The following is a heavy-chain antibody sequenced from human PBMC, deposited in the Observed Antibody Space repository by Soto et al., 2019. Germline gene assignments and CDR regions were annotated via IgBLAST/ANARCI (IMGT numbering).Heavy chain of an antibody. V-gene: IGHV4-39*01. CDR3: ASPYCSGGSCYSYYYYYGMDV. Sequence: QLQLQESGPGLVKPSETLSLTCTVSGGSISSSSYYWGWIRQPPGKGLEWIGSIYYSGSTYYNPSLKSRVTISVDTSKNQFSLKLSSVTAADTAVYYCASPYCSGGSCYSYYYYYGMDVWGQGTTVTVSS. CDR2: IYYSGST. CDR1: GGSISSSSYY. J-gene: IGHJ6*02. D-gene: IGHD2-15*01.